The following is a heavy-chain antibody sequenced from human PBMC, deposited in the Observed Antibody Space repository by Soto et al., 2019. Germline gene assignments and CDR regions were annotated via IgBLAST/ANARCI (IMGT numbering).Heavy chain of an antibody. D-gene: IGHD3-16*01. CDR3: ARDERSYGEPPFDY. V-gene: IGHV1-2*02. CDR1: GFTFTGYY. J-gene: IGHJ4*02. Sequence: RASVKVSCKASGFTFTGYYIHWVRQAPGQGLEWMGWIKSDGGDPKYAQKFQDRVTMTRDTSMNTVYMELSSLRSDDSAVYYCARDERSYGEPPFDYWGQGTLVTVSS. CDR2: IKSDGGDP.